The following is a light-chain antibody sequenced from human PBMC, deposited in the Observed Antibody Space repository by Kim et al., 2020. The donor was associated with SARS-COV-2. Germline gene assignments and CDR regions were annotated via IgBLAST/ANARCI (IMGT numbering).Light chain of an antibody. V-gene: IGKV3-20*01. Sequence: FSPGERAPLPCRASQSVSSSYLAWYQQKPGQAPRLLIYGASSRATGIPDRFSGSGSGTDFTLTISRLEPEDFAVYYCQQYGSPITFGQGTRLEIK. CDR2: GAS. J-gene: IGKJ5*01. CDR3: QQYGSPIT. CDR1: QSVSSSY.